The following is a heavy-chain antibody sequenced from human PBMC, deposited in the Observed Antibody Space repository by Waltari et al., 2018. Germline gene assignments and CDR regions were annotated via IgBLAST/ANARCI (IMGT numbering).Heavy chain of an antibody. D-gene: IGHD6-19*01. CDR2: INPNSGGT. Sequence: QVQLMQSGAEVKKPGASVMVSCKASGYTFPGYYMPWVRQAPGQGLEWMGWINPNSGGTNYAQKFQGRVTMTRETSISTAYMELSRLRSDDTAVYYCATGKKAVPHYWGQGTLVTVSS. CDR1: GYTFPGYY. J-gene: IGHJ4*02. V-gene: IGHV1-2*02. CDR3: ATGKKAVPHY.